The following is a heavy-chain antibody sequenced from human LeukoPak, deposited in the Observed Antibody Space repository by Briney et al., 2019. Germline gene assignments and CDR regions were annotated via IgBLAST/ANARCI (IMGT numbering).Heavy chain of an antibody. CDR1: GYTFTSYG. V-gene: IGHV1-18*01. CDR3: ARDRSEMATVDAFDI. J-gene: IGHJ3*02. D-gene: IGHD5-24*01. CDR2: ISAYNGNT. Sequence: ASVKVSCKASGYTFTSYGISWVRQAPGQGLEWMGWISAYNGNTNYAQKLQGRVTMTTDTSTSTAYMELRSLRSDDTAVYYCARDRSEMATVDAFDIWGQGTMVTVSS.